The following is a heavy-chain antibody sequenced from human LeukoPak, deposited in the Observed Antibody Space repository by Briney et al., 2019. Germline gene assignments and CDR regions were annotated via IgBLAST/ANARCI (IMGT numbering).Heavy chain of an antibody. J-gene: IGHJ3*02. CDR3: AKDRESTLSAFDI. Sequence: GGSLRLSCAASGFTFSSSWMSWVRQAPGKGLEWVANIKQDGTETYYVDSVKGRFTISRDNAKNSLYLQMNSLRAEDTALYYCAKDRESTLSAFDIWGQGTMVTVSS. D-gene: IGHD1-1*01. CDR2: IKQDGTET. CDR1: GFTFSSSW. V-gene: IGHV3-7*03.